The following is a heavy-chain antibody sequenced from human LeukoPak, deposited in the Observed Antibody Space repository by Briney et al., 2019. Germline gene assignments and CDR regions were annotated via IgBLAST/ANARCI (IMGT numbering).Heavy chain of an antibody. CDR3: ARSDPTNIAAAGNWSDP. V-gene: IGHV4-39*01. Sequence: SETLSLTCTVSGGSIRSSYYYWGWIRQPPGKGLEWIGSTYYSGSTYYNPSLKSRVTISVDTSKNQFSLKLSSVTAADTAVYYCARSDPTNIAAAGNWSDPWGQGTLVTVSS. J-gene: IGHJ5*02. D-gene: IGHD6-13*01. CDR2: TYYSGST. CDR1: GGSIRSSYYY.